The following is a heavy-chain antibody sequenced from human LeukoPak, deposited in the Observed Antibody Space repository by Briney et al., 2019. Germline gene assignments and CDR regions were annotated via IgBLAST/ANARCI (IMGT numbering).Heavy chain of an antibody. Sequence: PSETLSLTCTVSGGSISSGSYYWNWIRQPAGKGLEWIGRIYSSGSTNYNPSLKSRVTISVDTSKNQFSLKLSSVTAADTAVYYCARGRYFDYWGQGTLVTVSS. CDR1: GGSISSGSYY. CDR3: ARGRYFDY. V-gene: IGHV4-61*02. J-gene: IGHJ4*02. CDR2: IYSSGST.